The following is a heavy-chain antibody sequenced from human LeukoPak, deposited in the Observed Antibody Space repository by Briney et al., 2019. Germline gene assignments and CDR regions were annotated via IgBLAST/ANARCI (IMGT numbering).Heavy chain of an antibody. V-gene: IGHV1-2*02. D-gene: IGHD3-22*01. Sequence: GASVKVSCKASGYTFTGYYMHWVRQAPGQGLEWMGWINPNSGGTNYAQKFQGRVTMTRDTSISTAYMELSRLRSDDTAVYYCARGPTYYYDSSGYYYWGQGTLVTVSS. CDR2: INPNSGGT. CDR1: GYTFTGYY. J-gene: IGHJ4*02. CDR3: ARGPTYYYDSSGYYY.